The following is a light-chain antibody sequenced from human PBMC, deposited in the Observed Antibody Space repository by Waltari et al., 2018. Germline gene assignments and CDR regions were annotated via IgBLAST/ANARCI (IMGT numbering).Light chain of an antibody. CDR3: QQYDRRRS. V-gene: IGKV4-1*01. CDR2: WAF. J-gene: IGKJ1*01. CDR1: KTVLYNSNDKNY. Sequence: DIVLTQSPDSLAVSVGERATISCKSSKTVLYNSNDKNYLAWYQQKPRQPPRLLISWAFFRDAVAPDLFSASWSGTDLTLTISSLQADYVAVYYWQQYDRRRSFGQWTKVEIK.